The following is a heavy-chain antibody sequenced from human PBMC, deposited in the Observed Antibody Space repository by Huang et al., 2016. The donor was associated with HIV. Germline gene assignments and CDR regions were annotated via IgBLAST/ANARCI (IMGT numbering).Heavy chain of an antibody. V-gene: IGHV1-18*01. Sequence: QVKLVQSGAEVKKPGASVKVSCKTSGYTFSGYAITWVRQAPGQGLEWMGWVSPYNGDTKYVQNRQGRVTMTTDMSTTTAYMELRSLTSDDTAIYYCARKFGRDFDYWGQGTLVTVSS. CDR2: VSPYNGDT. D-gene: IGHD3-16*01. CDR3: ARKFGRDFDY. J-gene: IGHJ4*02. CDR1: GYTFSGYA.